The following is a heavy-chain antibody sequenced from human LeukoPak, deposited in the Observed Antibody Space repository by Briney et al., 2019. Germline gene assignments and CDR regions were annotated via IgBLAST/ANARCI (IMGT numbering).Heavy chain of an antibody. CDR3: ARVRRSGSYEIDY. J-gene: IGHJ4*02. CDR2: ISSSSSYI. Sequence: GGSLRLSCAASGFTFSSYSMNWVRQAPGKGLEWVSSISSSSSYIYYADSVKGRFTISRDNAKNSLYLQMNSLRAEDTAVYYCARVRRSGSYEIDYWGQGTLVTVSS. D-gene: IGHD1-26*01. CDR1: GFTFSSYS. V-gene: IGHV3-21*01.